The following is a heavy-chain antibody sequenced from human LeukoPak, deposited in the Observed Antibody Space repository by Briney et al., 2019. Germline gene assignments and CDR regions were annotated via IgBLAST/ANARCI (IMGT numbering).Heavy chain of an antibody. D-gene: IGHD6-13*01. V-gene: IGHV1-69*05. CDR1: GGTFSSYA. CDR3: ASSRYSSSWYANKAHFDY. Sequence: ASVKVSCKASGGTFSSYAISWVRQAPGQGLEWMGGIIPIFGTANYAQKFQGRVTITTDESTSTAYMELSSLRSEDTAVYYCASSRYSSSWYANKAHFDYWGQGTLVTVSS. CDR2: IIPIFGTA. J-gene: IGHJ4*02.